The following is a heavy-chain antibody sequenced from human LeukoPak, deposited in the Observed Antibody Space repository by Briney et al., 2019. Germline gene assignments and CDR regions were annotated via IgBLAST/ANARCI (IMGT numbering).Heavy chain of an antibody. J-gene: IGHJ4*02. D-gene: IGHD5-12*01. V-gene: IGHV3-66*01. CDR3: ARGGYGGFDY. CDR1: GFTFSSHA. CDR2: IYTGGST. Sequence: GSLRLSCAASGFTFSSHAMSWVRQAPGKGLEWVSVIYTGGSTYYADSVKGRFIISRDTSKNTLYLQMNSLRAEDTAVYYCARGGYGGFDYWGQGTLVTVSS.